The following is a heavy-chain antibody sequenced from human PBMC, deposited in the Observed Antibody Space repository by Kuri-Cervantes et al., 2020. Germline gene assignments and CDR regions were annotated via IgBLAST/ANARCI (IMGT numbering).Heavy chain of an antibody. CDR2: INHSGST. J-gene: IGHJ6*03. Sequence: SETLSLTCAVYGGSFSGYYWNWVRQPPGKGLEWIGEINHSGSTNYSPSLKSRVTISVDTSKSQFSLKLSSVTAADTAVYYCARRVPAAIGYYYYMDVWGKGTTVTVSS. CDR3: ARRVPAAIGYYYYMDV. V-gene: IGHV4-34*01. D-gene: IGHD2-2*02. CDR1: GGSFSGYY.